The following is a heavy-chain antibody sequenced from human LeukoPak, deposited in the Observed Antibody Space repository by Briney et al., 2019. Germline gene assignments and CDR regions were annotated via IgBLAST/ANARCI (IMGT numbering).Heavy chain of an antibody. D-gene: IGHD4-17*01. CDR3: ARSTAAAGDYVRFDR. CDR1: GGSISDYY. CDR2: ISDSGSGSY. V-gene: IGHV4-59*08. Sequence: SETLSLSCTVSGGSISDYYWSWVRQPPGKGLEWVAYISDSGSGSYKYNTSLKSRATLSMDTSKNHVSLLLNSVTAADTAVYYCARSTAAAGDYVRFDRWGQGSLVTAPS. J-gene: IGHJ5*02.